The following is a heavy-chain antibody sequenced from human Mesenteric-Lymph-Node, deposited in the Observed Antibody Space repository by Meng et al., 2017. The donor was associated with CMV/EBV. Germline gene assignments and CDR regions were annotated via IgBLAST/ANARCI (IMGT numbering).Heavy chain of an antibody. CDR3: ARGVPYDTSLYYFYAMDV. CDR2: INHSGGT. J-gene: IGHJ6*02. V-gene: IGHV4-34*01. CDR1: NGSFTGHY. D-gene: IGHD3-22*01. Sequence: ESLKISCAIYNGSFTGHYWSWIRQPPGKGLEYIGEINHSGGTNYNLSLKSRVAISVDTSNNQFSLKLSSVTATDTAVYYCARGVPYDTSLYYFYAMDVWGQGTTVTVSS.